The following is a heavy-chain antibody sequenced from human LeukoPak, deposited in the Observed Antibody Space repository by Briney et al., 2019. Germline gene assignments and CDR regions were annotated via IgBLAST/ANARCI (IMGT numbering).Heavy chain of an antibody. CDR2: IYTSGST. CDR3: ARDNDYGAKFDY. D-gene: IGHD4-17*01. V-gene: IGHV4-61*02. Sequence: PSETLSLTCTVSGGSISSGSYYWSWIRQPAGKGLEWIGRIYTSGSTNYNPSLKSRVTISVDTSKNQFSLKLSSVTAADTAVYYCARDNDYGAKFDYWGQGTLVTVSS. J-gene: IGHJ4*02. CDR1: GGSISSGSYY.